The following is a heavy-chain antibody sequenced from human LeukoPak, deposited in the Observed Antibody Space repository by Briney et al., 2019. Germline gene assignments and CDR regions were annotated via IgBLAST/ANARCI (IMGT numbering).Heavy chain of an antibody. CDR2: ITGDGGTT. Sequence: GGSLRLSCAASGFTFRNYAMHWVRQAPGEGLEYVSVITGDGGTTYYARSVKDRFTISRDNSKNTLYLQMGSLRAEDMAVYYCARIYYDRGGHNYDYWGQGTLVTVSS. V-gene: IGHV3-64*01. J-gene: IGHJ4*02. CDR1: GFTFRNYA. D-gene: IGHD3-22*01. CDR3: ARIYYDRGGHNYDY.